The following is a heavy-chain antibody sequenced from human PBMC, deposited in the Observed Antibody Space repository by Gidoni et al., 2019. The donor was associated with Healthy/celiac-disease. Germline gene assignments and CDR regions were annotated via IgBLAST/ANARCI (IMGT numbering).Heavy chain of an antibody. CDR1: GFTFSSYG. D-gene: IGHD1-26*01. J-gene: IGHJ4*02. CDR2: ISYDGSNK. CDR3: AKDGPEGSYDY. V-gene: IGHV3-30*18. Sequence: QVQLVESGGGVVQPGRSLRLSCAASGFTFSSYGMHWVRQAPGKGLEWVAFISYDGSNKYYSDSVKGRFTISRDNSKITLYLQMNSLRAEDTAVYYCAKDGPEGSYDYWGQGTLVTVSS.